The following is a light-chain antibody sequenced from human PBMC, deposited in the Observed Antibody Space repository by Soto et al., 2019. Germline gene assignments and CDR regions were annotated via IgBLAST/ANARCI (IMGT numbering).Light chain of an antibody. CDR3: LQDYNYPRT. V-gene: IGKV1-6*01. CDR2: AAS. CDR1: QAIRDD. J-gene: IGKJ1*01. Sequence: IQLTQSPSSLSASVGERVTITCRASQAIRDDLAWYQQKPGRAPNLLIYAASNLHGGVPSRFSGSGSGTDFTLTISSLQPEDFATYYCLQDYNYPRTFGQGTKVEI.